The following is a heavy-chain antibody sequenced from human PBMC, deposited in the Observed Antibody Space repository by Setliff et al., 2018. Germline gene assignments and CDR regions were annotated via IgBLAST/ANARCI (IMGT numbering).Heavy chain of an antibody. J-gene: IGHJ4*02. CDR3: ARDSDGYTDHTSFDY. CDR2: ISSGSISTT. CDR1: GFTFSIYS. Sequence: GGSLRLSCAASGFTFSIYSMNWLRQAPGKGLEWVSYISSGSISTTHYADSVRGRFTVSRDNAKNSLYLQMNSLRAEDTAVYYCARDSDGYTDHTSFDYWGQGTLVTVSS. D-gene: IGHD5-12*01. V-gene: IGHV3-48*04.